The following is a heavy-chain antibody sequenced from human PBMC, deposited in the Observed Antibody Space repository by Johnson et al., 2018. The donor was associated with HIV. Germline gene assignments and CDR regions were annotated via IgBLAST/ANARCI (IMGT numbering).Heavy chain of an antibody. D-gene: IGHD5-12*01. V-gene: IGHV3-30*04. J-gene: IGHJ4*03. CDR3: ASGDDDGF. CDR2: ISFDGKNK. Sequence: QMQLVESGGGLVQPGRSLRLSCAASGFTFDDYAMHWVRQAPGKGLEWVAVISFDGKNKFYADSVKGRFTISRDNSRNTLYLQMNSLRPEDTAVYYCASGDDDGFWGRGTLVTVSS. CDR1: GFTFDDYA.